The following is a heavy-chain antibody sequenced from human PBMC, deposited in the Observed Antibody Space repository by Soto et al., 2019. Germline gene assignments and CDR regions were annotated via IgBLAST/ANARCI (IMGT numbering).Heavy chain of an antibody. CDR3: ARDSEFIAAGVFDY. V-gene: IGHV3-30-3*01. J-gene: IGHJ4*02. Sequence: GGSLRLSCAASGFTFSSYAMHWVRQAPGKGLEWVAVISYDGSNKYYADSVKGRFTISRDNSKNTLYLQMNSLRAEDTAVYYCARDSEFIAAGVFDYWGQGTLVTVSS. D-gene: IGHD6-13*01. CDR2: ISYDGSNK. CDR1: GFTFSSYA.